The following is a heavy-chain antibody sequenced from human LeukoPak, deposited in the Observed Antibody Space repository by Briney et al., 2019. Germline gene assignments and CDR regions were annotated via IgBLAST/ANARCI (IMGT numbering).Heavy chain of an antibody. D-gene: IGHD2-21*01. J-gene: IGHJ5*02. CDR2: IYYSGST. Sequence: PAETLSLTCTASGVSISRYYWSWIRQPPGKGLEWIGYIYYSGSTNYNPSFKSRVTISVDTSKNQFSLKLSSVTAADTAVYHCARDGGVVQSWFDPWGQGTLVTVSS. CDR3: ARDGGVVQSWFDP. V-gene: IGHV4-59*01. CDR1: GVSISRYY.